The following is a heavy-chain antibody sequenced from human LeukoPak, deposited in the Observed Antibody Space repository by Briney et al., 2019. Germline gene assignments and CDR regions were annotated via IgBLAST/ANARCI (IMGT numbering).Heavy chain of an antibody. J-gene: IGHJ6*02. CDR1: GFTFNGYS. V-gene: IGHV3-21*01. D-gene: IGHD2-2*01. CDR2: ISSSSSYI. CDR3: ARDGDIVVVPAANTLRAYYYYYGMDV. Sequence: PGGSLTLSCAASGFTFNGYSMNWVRQAPGKGLEWVSSISSSSSYIYYADSVKGRFTISRDNAKNSLYLQMNSLRAEDTAVYYCARDGDIVVVPAANTLRAYYYYYGMDVWGQGTTVTVSS.